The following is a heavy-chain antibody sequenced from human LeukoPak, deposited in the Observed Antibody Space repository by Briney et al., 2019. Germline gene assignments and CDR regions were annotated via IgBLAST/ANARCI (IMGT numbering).Heavy chain of an antibody. V-gene: IGHV4-61*01. CDR2: IYYSGST. CDR1: GGSVSSGSYY. Sequence: PSETLSLTCTVSGGSVSSGSYYWSWIRQPPGKGLEWIGYIYYSGSTNYNPSLKSRVTISVDTSKNQFSLKLSSVTAADTAVYYCARGVVVVAATYNWFDPWGQGTLVTVSS. J-gene: IGHJ5*02. D-gene: IGHD2-15*01. CDR3: ARGVVVVAATYNWFDP.